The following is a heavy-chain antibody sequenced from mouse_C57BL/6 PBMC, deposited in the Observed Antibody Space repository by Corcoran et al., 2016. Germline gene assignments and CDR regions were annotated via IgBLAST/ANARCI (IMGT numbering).Heavy chain of an antibody. CDR3: AKIYDGYPYWYFDV. Sequence: QIQLQQSGPELVKPGASVKISCKASGYTFTDSYINWVKQRPGQGLEWIGWIYPGCGNTKYNEKFKGKATLTVDTSSSTAYMQLSSLTSEDSAVYSCAKIYDGYPYWYFDVWGTGTTVTVSS. V-gene: IGHV1-84*01. CDR1: GYTFTDSY. D-gene: IGHD2-3*01. J-gene: IGHJ1*03. CDR2: IYPGCGNT.